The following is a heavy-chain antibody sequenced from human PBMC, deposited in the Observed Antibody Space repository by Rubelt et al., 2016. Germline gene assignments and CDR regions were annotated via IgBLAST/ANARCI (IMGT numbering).Heavy chain of an antibody. Sequence: GAEVKKPGASVKVSCKASGYTFTGYYMHWVRQAPGQGLEWMGRINPNSGGTNYAQKFQGRVTMTRDTSISTAYMELSRLGSDDTAVYYCARGYYYDSSGYLYWGQGTLVTVSS. J-gene: IGHJ4*02. V-gene: IGHV1-2*06. CDR3: ARGYYYDSSGYLY. D-gene: IGHD3-22*01. CDR1: GYTFTGYY. CDR2: INPNSGGT.